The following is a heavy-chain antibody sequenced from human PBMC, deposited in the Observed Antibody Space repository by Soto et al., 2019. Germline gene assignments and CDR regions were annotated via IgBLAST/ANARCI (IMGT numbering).Heavy chain of an antibody. CDR2: ISYDGSNK. V-gene: IGHV3-30-3*01. D-gene: IGHD3-3*01. J-gene: IGHJ5*02. CDR3: AILVDFWSGYGKFDP. CDR1: GFTFSSYA. Sequence: PGGSLRLSFAASGFTFSSYAMHWVVQAPGKGLEWVAVISYDGSNKYYADSVQGRFTISRDNSKNTLYLQMNSLRAEDTAVYYCAILVDFWSGYGKFDPWGQGTLVTVSS.